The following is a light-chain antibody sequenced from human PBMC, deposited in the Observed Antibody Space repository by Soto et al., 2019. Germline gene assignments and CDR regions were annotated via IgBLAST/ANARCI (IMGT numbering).Light chain of an antibody. CDR2: EAF. Sequence: QSALTQPASVSGSPGQSITISCTGTSSDVGSYNLVSWYQQHPGTAPKLMIYEAFKRPSGVSNRFSGSKSGDTASLTISGLQAEDEADYYCCSYAGSTTLYVSGTGTKVT. CDR1: SSDVGSYNL. V-gene: IGLV2-23*01. J-gene: IGLJ1*01. CDR3: CSYAGSTTLYV.